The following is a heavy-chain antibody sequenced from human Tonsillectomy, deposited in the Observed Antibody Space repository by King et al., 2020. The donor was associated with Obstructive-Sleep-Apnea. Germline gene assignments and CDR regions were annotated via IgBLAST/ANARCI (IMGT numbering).Heavy chain of an antibody. CDR2: ITGSGVRA. J-gene: IGHJ4*02. CDR1: GTTFTYYG. Sequence: VQLLESGGDLVQPGGSLRLSCTASGTTFTYYGLSWVRQAPGKGLEWVSGITGSGVRAFYAGSVKGRFTISRDDSKNTLYLQMNTLRAEDTAVYYCAKDFRTGRVGSTRFASWGQGTLVTVSS. CDR3: AKDFRTGRVGSTRFAS. D-gene: IGHD3-10*01. V-gene: IGHV3-23*01.